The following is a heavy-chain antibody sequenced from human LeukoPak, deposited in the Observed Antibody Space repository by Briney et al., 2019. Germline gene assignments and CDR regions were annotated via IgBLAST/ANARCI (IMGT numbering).Heavy chain of an antibody. Sequence: GRSLRLSCAASGFTFSSYGMHWVRQAPGKGLEWVAVISYDGSNKYYADSVKGRFTISGDNSKNTLYLQMNSLRAEDTAVYYCARAVADYFDYWGQGTLVTVSS. D-gene: IGHD6-19*01. CDR2: ISYDGSNK. V-gene: IGHV3-30*03. J-gene: IGHJ4*02. CDR3: ARAVADYFDY. CDR1: GFTFSSYG.